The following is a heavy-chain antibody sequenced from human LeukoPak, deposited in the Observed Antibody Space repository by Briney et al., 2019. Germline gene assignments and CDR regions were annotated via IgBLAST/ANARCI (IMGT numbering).Heavy chain of an antibody. J-gene: IGHJ3*02. CDR3: ARAKRVVVPAARGGAFDI. Sequence: PSETLSLTCAVYGGSFSGYYWSWIRQPPGKGLEWIGEINHSGSTNYNPSLKSRVTISVDTSKNQFSLKLSSVTAADTAVYYCARAKRVVVPAARGGAFDIWGQGTMVTVSS. V-gene: IGHV4-34*01. CDR1: GGSFSGYY. D-gene: IGHD2-2*01. CDR2: INHSGST.